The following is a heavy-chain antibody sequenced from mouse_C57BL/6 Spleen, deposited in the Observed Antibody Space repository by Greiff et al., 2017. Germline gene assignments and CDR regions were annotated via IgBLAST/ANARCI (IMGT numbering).Heavy chain of an antibody. CDR2: IYPGSGST. J-gene: IGHJ3*01. V-gene: IGHV1-55*01. CDR3: ARATAYYDYDPLAY. CDR1: GYTFTSYW. Sequence: QVQLQQPGAELVKPGASVKMSCKASGYTFTSYWITWVKQRPGQGLEWIGEIYPGSGSTHYNEKFKGKATLTVDTSSSTAYMQLSSLTSEDSALYVCARATAYYDYDPLAYWGQGTLVTVSA. D-gene: IGHD2-4*01.